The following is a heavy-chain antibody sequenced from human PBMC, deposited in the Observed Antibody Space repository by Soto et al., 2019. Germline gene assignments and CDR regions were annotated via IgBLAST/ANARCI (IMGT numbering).Heavy chain of an antibody. CDR1: GFSLTTSGVG. V-gene: IGHV2-5*02. CDR3: AHRILRTVFGLVTTTAIYFDF. D-gene: IGHD3-3*01. CDR2: IYWDDDK. Sequence: QITLNESGPTVVKPAETPTLTCTFSGFSLTTSGVGVGWIRQSPGKAPEWLALIYWDDDKRYSASLKSRLTITKDPSKNQVVLTMASVDPADTATYYCAHRILRTVFGLVTTTAIYFDFWGQGTPVVVSS. J-gene: IGHJ4*02.